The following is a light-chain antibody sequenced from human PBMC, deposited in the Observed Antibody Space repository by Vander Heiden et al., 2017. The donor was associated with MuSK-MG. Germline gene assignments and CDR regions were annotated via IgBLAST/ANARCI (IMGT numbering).Light chain of an antibody. J-gene: IGKJ4*01. V-gene: IGKV1-5*01. CDR3: QQENSSLIT. CDR1: QSISSW. CDR2: DAS. Sequence: DIQMTQSPSTLSASVGDRVTITCRASQSISSWLAWYQQKPGKAPKLLIYDASSLESGVPSRFSGSGSGTEFTLTISSLQPDDFATYYCQQENSSLITFGGGTKVEIK.